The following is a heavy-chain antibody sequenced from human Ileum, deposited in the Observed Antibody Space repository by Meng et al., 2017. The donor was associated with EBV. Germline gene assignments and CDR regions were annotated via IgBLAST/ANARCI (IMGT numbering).Heavy chain of an antibody. CDR1: GDSVSSNSVA. D-gene: IGHD3-10*01. CDR3: ARGRFRTFDV. Sequence: QVQPQQSGPGLLKPSQTLSLTCAISGDSVSSNSVAWNWIRQSPSRGLEWLGRTYQMSSYYAESVKSRISVNADTSKNQFSLQLNSVTPEDTAEYYCARGRFRTFDVWGPGTKVTVSS. J-gene: IGHJ3*01. V-gene: IGHV6-1*01. CDR2: TYQMSS.